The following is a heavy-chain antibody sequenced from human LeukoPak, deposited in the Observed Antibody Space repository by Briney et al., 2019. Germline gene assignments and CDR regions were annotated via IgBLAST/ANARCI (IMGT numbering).Heavy chain of an antibody. V-gene: IGHV3-21*01. CDR1: GFTFSSYS. D-gene: IGHD6-13*01. CDR2: ISSSSSSI. CDR3: ARVTGLQLVQGLDY. Sequence: GGSLRLSCAASGFTFSSYSMNWVRQAPGKGLEWVASISSSSSSIYYADSVKGRSTISRDNAKNSLYLQMRSLRAADTAVYYCARVTGLQLVQGLDYWGQGTLVTVSS. J-gene: IGHJ4*02.